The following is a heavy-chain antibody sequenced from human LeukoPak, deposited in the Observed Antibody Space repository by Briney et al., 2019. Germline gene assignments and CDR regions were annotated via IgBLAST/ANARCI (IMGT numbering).Heavy chain of an antibody. V-gene: IGHV3-21*01. D-gene: IGHD2-2*01. Sequence: GGSLRLSCAASGFTFSSYSMNWVRQAPGKGREWVSSISSSSSYIYYADSVKGRFTISRDNAKNSLYLQMNSLRAEDTAVYYCARAQPYYYYMDVWGKGTTVTVSS. CDR1: GFTFSSYS. J-gene: IGHJ6*03. CDR3: ARAQPYYYYMDV. CDR2: ISSSSSYI.